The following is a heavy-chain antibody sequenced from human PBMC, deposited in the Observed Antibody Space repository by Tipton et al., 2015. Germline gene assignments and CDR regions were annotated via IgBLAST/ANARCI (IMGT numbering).Heavy chain of an antibody. D-gene: IGHD5-18*01. CDR2: IFDSGIT. J-gene: IGHJ5*02. Sequence: TLSLTCTVSGGSISSDYWSWIRQSPGKGLEWIGYIFDSGITNYNPSLKSRVTISADTSKNQFSLKLSSVSAADTAVYYCARGVKRDSYGKGGWFDPWGQGTLVTVSS. CDR1: GGSISSDY. V-gene: IGHV4-59*01. CDR3: ARGVKRDSYGKGGWFDP.